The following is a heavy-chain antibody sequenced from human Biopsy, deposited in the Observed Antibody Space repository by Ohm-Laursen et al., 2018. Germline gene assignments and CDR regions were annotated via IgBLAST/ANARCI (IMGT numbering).Heavy chain of an antibody. V-gene: IGHV4-59*11. CDR1: GGSFTGHY. CDR3: ARGSNDFGGLYFPR. D-gene: IGHD4-23*01. CDR2: ISYTGYT. J-gene: IGHJ4*02. Sequence: SQTLSLTCTVSGGSFTGHYWSWIRQPPGKGLEWIGHISYTGYTSYNASLKSRVTISVDTSRNHFSLRLSSLTAADTAVYYCARGSNDFGGLYFPRWGQGTQLTVSS.